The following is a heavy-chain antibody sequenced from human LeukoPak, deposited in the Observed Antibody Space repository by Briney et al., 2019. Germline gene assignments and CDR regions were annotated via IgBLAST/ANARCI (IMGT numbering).Heavy chain of an antibody. CDR2: ISSSGGVI. J-gene: IGHJ5*02. V-gene: IGHV3-11*01. Sequence: GGSLRLSCAASGFPFSDYYMSWIRQAPGQGLEWISYISSSGGVIYYADSVQGRFTISRDNAKNSLYLQMDSLRAEDTAVYYCARAGGGDLIAHDPWGQGSLVTVSS. CDR3: ARAGGGDLIAHDP. CDR1: GFPFSDYY. D-gene: IGHD3-16*01.